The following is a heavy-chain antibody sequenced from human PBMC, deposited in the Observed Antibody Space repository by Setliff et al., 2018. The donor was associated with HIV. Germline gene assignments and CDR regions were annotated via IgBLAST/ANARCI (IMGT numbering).Heavy chain of an antibody. Sequence: NPSETLSLTCTVSDGSISSYYWSWIRQPPGKGLEWIGYIYTSGSTKYNPSLNSRVTISVDTSKDQFSLKLSSVTAADTAVYYCAKRTFGSGRLDPWGQGTLVTVSS. CDR1: DGSISSYY. J-gene: IGHJ5*02. CDR3: AKRTFGSGRLDP. V-gene: IGHV4-4*08. D-gene: IGHD3-16*01. CDR2: IYTSGST.